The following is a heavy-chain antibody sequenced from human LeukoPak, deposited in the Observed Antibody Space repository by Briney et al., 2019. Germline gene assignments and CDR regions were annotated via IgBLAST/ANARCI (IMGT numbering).Heavy chain of an antibody. V-gene: IGHV4-59*01. D-gene: IGHD2-15*01. CDR2: IYYSGST. J-gene: IGHJ6*03. Sequence: SETLSLTCTASGCSISSYYWSWVRQPPGKGLEWIGYIYYSGSTNYNPSLKSRVTISVDTSKNQFSLKLSSVTAADTAVYYCAREAAEDYMDVWGKGTTVTISS. CDR3: AREAAEDYMDV. CDR1: GCSISSYY.